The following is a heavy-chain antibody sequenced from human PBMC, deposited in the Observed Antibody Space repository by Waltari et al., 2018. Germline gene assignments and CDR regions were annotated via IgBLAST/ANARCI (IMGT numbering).Heavy chain of an antibody. CDR3: ARDRGYDILTGYYDNWFDP. V-gene: IGHV4-59*01. CDR2: IYYSGST. J-gene: IGHJ5*02. CDR1: GGSISSYY. D-gene: IGHD3-9*01. Sequence: QVQLQESGPGLVKPSETLSLTCTVSGGSISSYYWSWIRQPPGKGLEWIGYIYYSGSTNYTPSLKSRVTISVDTSKNQFSLKLSSVTAADTAVYYCARDRGYDILTGYYDNWFDPWGQGTLVTVSS.